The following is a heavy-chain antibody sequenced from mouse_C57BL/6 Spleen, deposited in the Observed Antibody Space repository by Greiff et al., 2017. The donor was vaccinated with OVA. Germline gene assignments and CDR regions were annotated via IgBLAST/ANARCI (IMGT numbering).Heavy chain of an antibody. CDR3: ARGDGSSSWFAY. V-gene: IGHV5-17*01. D-gene: IGHD1-1*01. J-gene: IGHJ3*01. CDR1: GFTFSDYG. CDR2: ISSGSSTI. Sequence: EVKLVESGGGLVKPGGSLKLSCAASGFTFSDYGMHWVRQAPEKGLEWVAYISSGSSTIYYADTVKGRFTIDRDNAKNTLFLQMTSVRSEDTAMYYCARGDGSSSWFAYWGQGTLVTVSA.